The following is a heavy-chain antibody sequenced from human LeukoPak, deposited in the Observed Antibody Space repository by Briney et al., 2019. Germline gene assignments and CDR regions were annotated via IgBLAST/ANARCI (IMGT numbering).Heavy chain of an antibody. D-gene: IGHD6-13*01. CDR2: INPNSGGT. CDR3: ARASRIAAAGGGGLEYFQH. V-gene: IGHV1-2*02. Sequence: ASVKVSCKASGYTFTGYYMHWVRQAPGQGLGWMGWINPNSGGTNYAQKFQGRVTMTRDTSISTAYMELSRLRSDDTAVYYCARASRIAAAGGGGLEYFQHWGQGTLVTVSS. J-gene: IGHJ1*01. CDR1: GYTFTGYY.